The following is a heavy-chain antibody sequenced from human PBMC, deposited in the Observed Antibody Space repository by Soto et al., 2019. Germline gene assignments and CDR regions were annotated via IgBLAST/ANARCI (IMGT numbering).Heavy chain of an antibody. J-gene: IGHJ4*02. Sequence: QVQLVESGGSVVQPGRSLRLSCEASGFTFTSYAMHWVRQAPGKGLEWVAVISYDGINEYYADSVKGRFTISRDNSQNTLFLQMSSLRVEETAVYFCARDRLRLGELSLRGCFHCWGQGTRVTVSS. D-gene: IGHD3-16*02. V-gene: IGHV3-30*15. CDR3: ARDRLRLGELSLRGCFHC. CDR2: ISYDGINE. CDR1: GFTFTSYA.